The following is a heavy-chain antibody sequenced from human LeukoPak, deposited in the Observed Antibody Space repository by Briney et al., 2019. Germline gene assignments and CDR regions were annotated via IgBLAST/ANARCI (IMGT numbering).Heavy chain of an antibody. CDR3: AGTRDGYNHY. V-gene: IGHV4-59*08. CDR2: IYYSGIT. D-gene: IGHD5-24*01. Sequence: PSVTLSLTCTVSGGSISSYYWSWIRQPPGKGLEWIGYIYYSGITNYNPSLKSRVTISVDTSKNQFSLKLSSVTAADTAVYYCAGTRDGYNHYWGQGTLVTVSS. CDR1: GGSISSYY. J-gene: IGHJ4*02.